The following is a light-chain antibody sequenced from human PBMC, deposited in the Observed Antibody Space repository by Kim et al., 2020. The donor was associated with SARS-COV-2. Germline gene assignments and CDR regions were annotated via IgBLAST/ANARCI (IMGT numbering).Light chain of an antibody. CDR2: DGD. V-gene: IGLV1-51*01. CDR3: GVWDSSLGAVV. J-gene: IGLJ2*01. Sequence: CAGPGAIISYYHLSWCRQFPGTAPKLLVFDGDVRRSGVPDRFAGSKSGTSAALGITGLRTGDEADYYCGVWDSSLGAVVFGGGTQLTVL. CDR1: GAIISYYH.